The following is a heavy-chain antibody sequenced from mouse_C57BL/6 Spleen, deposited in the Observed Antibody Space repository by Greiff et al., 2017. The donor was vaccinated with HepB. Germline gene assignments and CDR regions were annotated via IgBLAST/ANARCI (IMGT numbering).Heavy chain of an antibody. V-gene: IGHV5-17*01. CDR3: ARRKDYDYEGDAMDY. CDR2: ISSGSSTI. CDR1: GFTFSDYG. Sequence: EVKLVESGGGLVKPGGSLKLSCAASGFTFSDYGMHWVRQAPEKGLEWVAYISSGSSTIYYADTVQGRFTISRDNAKNTLFLQMTSLRSEDTAMYYCARRKDYDYEGDAMDYWGQGTSVTVSS. J-gene: IGHJ4*01. D-gene: IGHD2-4*01.